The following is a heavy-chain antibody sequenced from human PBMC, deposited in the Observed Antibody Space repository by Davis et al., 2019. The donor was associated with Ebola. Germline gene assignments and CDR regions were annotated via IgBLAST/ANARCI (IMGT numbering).Heavy chain of an antibody. CDR1: GFIFSNYW. Sequence: PGGSLRLSCAASGFIFSNYWMSWVRHAPGKGLVWVSHINSDGRTYADSVKGRFTISRDNSKNTLYLQMNSLRAEDTAVYYCARDFTWRSSGFDYWGQGTLVTVSS. D-gene: IGHD6-19*01. J-gene: IGHJ4*02. V-gene: IGHV3-74*03. CDR2: INSDGR. CDR3: ARDFTWRSSGFDY.